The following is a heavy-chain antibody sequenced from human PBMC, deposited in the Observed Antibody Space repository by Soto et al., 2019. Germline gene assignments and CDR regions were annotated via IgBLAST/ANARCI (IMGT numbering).Heavy chain of an antibody. V-gene: IGHV5-10-1*01. CDR1: GYSFTSYW. CDR2: IDPSDSYT. J-gene: IGHJ6*02. Sequence: GESLKISCKGSGYSFTSYWISWVRQMPGKGLEWMGRIDPSDSYTNYSPSFQGHVTISADKSISTAYLQWSSLKASDTAMYYCARQSPGSGHLYYYYYGMDVWGQGTTVTGS. D-gene: IGHD6-19*01. CDR3: ARQSPGSGHLYYYYYGMDV.